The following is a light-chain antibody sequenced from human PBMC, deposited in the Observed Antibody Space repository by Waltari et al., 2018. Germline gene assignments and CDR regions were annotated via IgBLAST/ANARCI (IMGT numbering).Light chain of an antibody. CDR3: QHRRNWQGT. Sequence: EILLTQSPATLSSSPGERATLPCRANQSVSNYLAWYQQKPGQAPRLLISDASNRATGIPARFSGSGSWTDFTLTISSLEPEDFAVYYCQHRRNWQGTFGPGTKVDI. CDR2: DAS. J-gene: IGKJ3*01. V-gene: IGKV3-11*01. CDR1: QSVSNY.